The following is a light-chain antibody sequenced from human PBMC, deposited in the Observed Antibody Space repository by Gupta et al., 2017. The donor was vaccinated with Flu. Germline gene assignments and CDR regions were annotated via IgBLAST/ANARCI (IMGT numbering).Light chain of an antibody. CDR2: GAS. J-gene: IGKJ2*02. V-gene: IGKV3-20*01. Sequence: GTLSLSPGERATLSCRASQSVSSSYLAWYQQKPGQAPRLLIYGASSRATGIPDRFSGSGSRTDFTLTISRLEPEDFAVYYCQQYGSSSGTIGQGTKLEIK. CDR1: QSVSSSY. CDR3: QQYGSSSGT.